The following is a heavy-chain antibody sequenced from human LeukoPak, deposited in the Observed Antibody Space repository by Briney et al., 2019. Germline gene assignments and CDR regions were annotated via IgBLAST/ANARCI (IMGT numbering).Heavy chain of an antibody. CDR3: AREYSSGWYGYFDL. CDR1: DGSMKSYH. CDR2: IYTSGST. V-gene: IGHV4-4*07. Sequence: SETLSLTCSVSDGSMKSYHWSWIRQPAGKGLEWIGRIYTSGSTDYNPSLMSRVTMSVDTSKNQFSLKLRSMTAADTAVYYCAREYSSGWYGYFDLWGRGTLVTVSS. D-gene: IGHD6-19*01. J-gene: IGHJ2*01.